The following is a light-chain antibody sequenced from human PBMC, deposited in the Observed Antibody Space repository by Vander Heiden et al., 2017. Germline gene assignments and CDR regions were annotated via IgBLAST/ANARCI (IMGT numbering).Light chain of an antibody. J-gene: IGLJ3*02. CDR3: QSYDSSLSRV. V-gene: IGLV1-40*01. CDR1: SPNIGSGYD. CDR2: GHS. Sequence: QSMLTQPPSGSRAPGPRVTISCTGSSPNIGSGYDVHWYQQLPATAPNLLIYGHSNRPSGVPARFSAAKSATSASLAITGLQAEDEADYYCQSYDSSLSRVFGGGTKLTVL.